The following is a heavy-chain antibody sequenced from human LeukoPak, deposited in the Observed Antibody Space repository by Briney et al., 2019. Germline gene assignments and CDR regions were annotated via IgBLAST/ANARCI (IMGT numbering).Heavy chain of an antibody. CDR3: TQGARADTYWYFDL. J-gene: IGHJ2*01. V-gene: IGHV3-23*01. Sequence: GGSLRLSCAASGFTFSSYSMNWVRQAPGKGLEWVSAIGGSGGSMYYVDSVKGRFTISRDNFKNTLYLQMSSLRADDTAVYYCTQGARADTYWYFDLWGRGTLVTVSS. CDR1: GFTFSSYS. D-gene: IGHD3-16*01. CDR2: IGGSGGSM.